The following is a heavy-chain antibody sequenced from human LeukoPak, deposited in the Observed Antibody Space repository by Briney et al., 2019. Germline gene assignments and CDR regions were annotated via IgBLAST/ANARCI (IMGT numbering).Heavy chain of an antibody. J-gene: IGHJ3*02. D-gene: IGHD5-18*01. CDR1: GDSISSSGYF. V-gene: IGHV4-31*03. CDR2: IYYSGST. Sequence: SQTLSLTCTVSGDSISSSGYFWSWIRQHPGEGLEWLGYIYYSGSTYYNPSLKSRVTISVDTSKNQFSLKLSSVTAADTAVYYCARDTQRGYSYGYAFDIWGQGTMVTVSS. CDR3: ARDTQRGYSYGYAFDI.